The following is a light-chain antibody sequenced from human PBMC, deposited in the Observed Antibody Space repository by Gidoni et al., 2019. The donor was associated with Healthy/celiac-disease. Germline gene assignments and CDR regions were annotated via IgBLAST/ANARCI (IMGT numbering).Light chain of an antibody. J-gene: IGKJ1*01. Sequence: EIVLTQSPGTLSLSPGERATLSCRASQSVSSSYLAWYQQKPGQAPRLLIYGASSRATGVPDRFSGGGSGTEFTLTISRLEPEDFAVYYCQQYGSSPPWTFXXXTKVEIK. V-gene: IGKV3-20*01. CDR2: GAS. CDR1: QSVSSSY. CDR3: QQYGSSPPWT.